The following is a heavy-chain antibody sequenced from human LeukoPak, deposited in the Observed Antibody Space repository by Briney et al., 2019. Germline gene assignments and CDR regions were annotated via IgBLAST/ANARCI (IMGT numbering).Heavy chain of an antibody. CDR1: GYSISSGYY. D-gene: IGHD1-26*01. J-gene: IGHJ4*02. Sequence: SETLSLTCTVSGYSISSGYYWGWIRQPPGKGLEWIGSIYHSGSTYYNPSLKSRVTISVDTSKNQFSLKLSSVTAADTAVYYCASEFDIVGATNSILDYWGQGTLVTVSS. CDR2: IYHSGST. CDR3: ASEFDIVGATNSILDY. V-gene: IGHV4-38-2*02.